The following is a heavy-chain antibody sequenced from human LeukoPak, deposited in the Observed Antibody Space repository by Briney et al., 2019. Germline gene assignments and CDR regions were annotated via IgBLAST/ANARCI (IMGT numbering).Heavy chain of an antibody. D-gene: IGHD6-13*01. V-gene: IGHV4-4*07. J-gene: IGHJ6*02. CDR1: GGSISSYY. CDR2: IYTTGST. CDR3: ARAPRKQQLIYYGMDV. Sequence: SETLSLTCTVSGGSISSYYWNWIRQPAGKGLEWIGRIYTTGSTNYNPSLKSRVTMSVDTSKNQFSLELNSVTAADTAVYYCARAPRKQQLIYYGMDVWGQGTTVTVSS.